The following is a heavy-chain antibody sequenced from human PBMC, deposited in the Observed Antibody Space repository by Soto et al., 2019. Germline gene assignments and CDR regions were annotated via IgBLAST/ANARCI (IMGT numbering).Heavy chain of an antibody. V-gene: IGHV6-1*01. Sequence: SQTLSLTCAISGDSVSSNIATWNWIRQSPSRGLEWLGRTYYRSKWYNDYAVSVKSLITINPDTSKNQFSLQLNSVTPEDTAVYYCARGGKDMATKVFFYNHEMDVWGQGTTVTVSS. D-gene: IGHD2-15*01. CDR3: ARGGKDMATKVFFYNHEMDV. CDR2: TYYRSKWYN. J-gene: IGHJ6*02. CDR1: GDSVSSNIAT.